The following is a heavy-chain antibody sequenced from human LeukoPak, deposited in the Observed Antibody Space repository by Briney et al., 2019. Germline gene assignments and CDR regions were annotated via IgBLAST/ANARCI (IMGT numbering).Heavy chain of an antibody. CDR3: ARERGDSTAYYSYYFDY. Sequence: GGSLRLSCAASGFTFSSHAMSWVRQAPGKGLEWVSGISGSGGTSYYADSVKGRFTISRDNAKDSLYLQMNSLRAEDTAVYYCARERGDSTAYYSYYFDYWGQGTLVTVSS. CDR1: GFTFSSHA. J-gene: IGHJ4*02. V-gene: IGHV3-23*01. CDR2: ISGSGGTS. D-gene: IGHD3-22*01.